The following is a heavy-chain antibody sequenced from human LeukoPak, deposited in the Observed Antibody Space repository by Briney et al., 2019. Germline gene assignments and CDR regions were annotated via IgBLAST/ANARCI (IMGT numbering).Heavy chain of an antibody. Sequence: GASVKVSCKASGYTFTNYYIHWVRQAPGQGLEWMGIINPRDGSTTYAQKFQGRVTMTRDTSTSTVYMELSSLRSEDTAVYYCARAYDFPDYWGQGTLVIVSS. CDR2: INPRDGST. V-gene: IGHV1-46*01. D-gene: IGHD3-3*01. CDR1: GYTFTNYY. J-gene: IGHJ4*02. CDR3: ARAYDFPDY.